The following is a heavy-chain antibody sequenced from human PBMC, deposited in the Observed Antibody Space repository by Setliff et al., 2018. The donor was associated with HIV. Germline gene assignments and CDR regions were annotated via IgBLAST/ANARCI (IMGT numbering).Heavy chain of an antibody. CDR1: GGSISNSS. J-gene: IGHJ4*02. V-gene: IGHV3-30*18. CDR3: AKGCGGAGFCYYADY. CDR2: ISYDGTSK. D-gene: IGHD2-21*01. Sequence: PSETLSLTCTVSGGSISNSSSYWGWIRQAPGKGLEWVAIISYDGTSKHYADSVKGRFTISRDNSKNTLYLHMNNLRGDDTAVYYCAKGCGGAGFCYYADYWGQGTVVTVS.